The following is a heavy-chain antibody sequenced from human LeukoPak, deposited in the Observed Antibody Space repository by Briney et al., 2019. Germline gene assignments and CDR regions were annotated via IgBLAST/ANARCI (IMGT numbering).Heavy chain of an antibody. CDR3: ARNSDYGDNYAMDF. CDR1: GGTFNTYA. D-gene: IGHD4-17*01. J-gene: IGHJ6*02. CDR2: IIPVFGAA. V-gene: IGHV1-69*13. Sequence: SVKVSCKASGGTFNTYAISWVRQAPGQGLEWMGGIIPVFGAAKYAQKFQGGVTITADESTDTVFMEVSSLRSEDTAVFYCARNSDYGDNYAMDFWGLGTTVTVSS.